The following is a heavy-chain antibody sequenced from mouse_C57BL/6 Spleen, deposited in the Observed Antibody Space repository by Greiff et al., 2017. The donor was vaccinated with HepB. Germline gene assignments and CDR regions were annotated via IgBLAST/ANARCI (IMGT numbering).Heavy chain of an antibody. Sequence: EVKLMESGGGLVQPGGSLSLSCAASGFPFTDYYMSWVRQPPGKALEWLGFISNKANGYTTEYSASVKGRFTISRDTSQSILYLQMNALRAEDSATYYSARYIALSYSKGFDYWGQGTTLTVSS. V-gene: IGHV7-3*01. CDR1: GFPFTDYY. J-gene: IGHJ2*01. CDR3: ARYIALSYSKGFDY. CDR2: ISNKANGYTT. D-gene: IGHD2-5*01.